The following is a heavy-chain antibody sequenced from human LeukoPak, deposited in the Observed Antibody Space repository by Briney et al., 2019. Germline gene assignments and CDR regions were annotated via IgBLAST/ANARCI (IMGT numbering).Heavy chain of an antibody. CDR1: GYTFTGYY. Sequence: ASVKVSCKASGYTFTGYYMHWVRQAPGQGLDGMGWINPNSGGTHYAQKFQGRVTMTRDTSISTAYMELSRLRSDDTAVYYCATYCSSTSCPLNWFDPWGQGTLVTVSS. J-gene: IGHJ5*02. D-gene: IGHD2-2*01. CDR2: INPNSGGT. V-gene: IGHV1-2*02. CDR3: ATYCSSTSCPLNWFDP.